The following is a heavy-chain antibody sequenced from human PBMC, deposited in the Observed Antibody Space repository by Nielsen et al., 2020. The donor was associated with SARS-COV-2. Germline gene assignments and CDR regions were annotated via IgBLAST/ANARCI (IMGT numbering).Heavy chain of an antibody. CDR1: GFTFSSYS. J-gene: IGHJ4*02. CDR3: ARGGYCSSSSCYTVAPFDH. D-gene: IGHD2-2*02. CDR2: ISSSSSYI. Sequence: GGSLRLSCAASGFTFSSYSMNWVRQAPGKGLEWVSSISSSSSYIYYADSVKGRFTISRDNAKNSLYLQMNSLRAEDTAVFYCARGGYCSSSSCYTVAPFDHWGQGTLVTVSS. V-gene: IGHV3-21*01.